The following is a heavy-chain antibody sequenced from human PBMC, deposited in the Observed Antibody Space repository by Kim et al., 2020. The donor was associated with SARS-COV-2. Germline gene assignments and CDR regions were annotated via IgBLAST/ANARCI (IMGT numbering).Heavy chain of an antibody. V-gene: IGHV1-18*04. CDR2: ISAYNGNT. CDR1: GYTFTSYG. J-gene: IGHJ6*02. D-gene: IGHD3-10*01. Sequence: ASVKVSCKASGYTFTSYGISWVRQAPGQGLEWMGWISAYNGNTNYAQKLQGRVTMTTDTSTSTAYMELRSLRSDDTAVYYCARDGKSYLYYYYYGMDVWGQGTTVTVSS. CDR3: ARDGKSYLYYYYYGMDV.